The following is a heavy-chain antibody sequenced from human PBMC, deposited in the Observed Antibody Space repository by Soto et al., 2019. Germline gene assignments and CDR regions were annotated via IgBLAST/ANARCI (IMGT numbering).Heavy chain of an antibody. CDR1: GASITSRGY. D-gene: IGHD2-8*01. Sequence: QVQLQESGPGLVQPSQTLSLTCTVSGASITSRGYWSWIRQHPGKGLEWIGYIHYRGTTYYNSSLRSRVTISIDTSXXXFSLXLXXXXXXXXXXXXCAGIVIIEAAQFDYWGQGXLVTVSS. CDR3: CAGIVIIEAAQFDY. CDR2: IHYRGTT. V-gene: IGHV4-31*03. J-gene: IGHJ4*02.